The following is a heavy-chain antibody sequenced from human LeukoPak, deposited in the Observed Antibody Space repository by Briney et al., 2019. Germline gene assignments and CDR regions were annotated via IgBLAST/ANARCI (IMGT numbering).Heavy chain of an antibody. V-gene: IGHV3-48*01. D-gene: IGHD3-10*01. CDR1: GFTFSSYS. J-gene: IGHJ3*02. Sequence: GGSLRLSCAASGFTFSSYSMNWVRQAPGKGLEWVSYISSSSSTIYYADSVKGRFTISRDNAKNSLYLQMNSLRAEDTAVYYCAGRGSGSYYSPAPDAFDIWGQGTMVTVSS. CDR3: AGRGSGSYYSPAPDAFDI. CDR2: ISSSSSTI.